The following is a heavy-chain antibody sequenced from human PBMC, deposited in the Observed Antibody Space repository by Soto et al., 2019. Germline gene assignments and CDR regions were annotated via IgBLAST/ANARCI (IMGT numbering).Heavy chain of an antibody. CDR3: ARGRDYDSRGYYSAAFDI. D-gene: IGHD3-22*01. CDR2: ISGYNGNT. Sequence: QVQLVQSGGEVNKPGASVKVSCKSSGYTFTNYGITWVRQAPGQGLEYMGWISGYNGNTNYAQKVQGRVTLTTDASTSTTYMELRSLRSDDTAVYYCARGRDYDSRGYYSAAFDIWGQGTMVNVSS. CDR1: GYTFTNYG. V-gene: IGHV1-18*01. J-gene: IGHJ3*02.